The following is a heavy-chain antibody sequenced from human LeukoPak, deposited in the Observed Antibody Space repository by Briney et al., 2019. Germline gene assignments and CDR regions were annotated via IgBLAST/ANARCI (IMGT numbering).Heavy chain of an antibody. D-gene: IGHD6-13*01. CDR1: GFTFSSYS. CDR2: ISSSSSYI. CDR3: ARDSDDKSYSGSWSDY. V-gene: IGHV3-21*01. J-gene: IGHJ4*02. Sequence: GGSLRLSCAASGFTFSSYSMNWVRQAPGKGLEWVSSISSSSSYIYYADSVKGRFTISRDNAKNSLYLQMNSLRAEDTAVYYCARDSDDKSYSGSWSDYWGQGTLVTVSS.